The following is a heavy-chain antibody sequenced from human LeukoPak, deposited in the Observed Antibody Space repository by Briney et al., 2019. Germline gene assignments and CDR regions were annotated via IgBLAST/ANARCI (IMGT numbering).Heavy chain of an antibody. CDR1: GGSFSGYY. D-gene: IGHD3-3*01. Sequence: SETLSLTCAVYGGSFSGYYWSWIRQPPGKGLEWIGEINHSGSTNYNPSLKSRVTISVDTSKNQFSLKLSSVTAEDTAVYYCARQYYGFWSGYYTADYYFDYWGQGTLVTVSS. CDR3: ARQYYGFWSGYYTADYYFDY. CDR2: INHSGST. V-gene: IGHV4-34*01. J-gene: IGHJ4*02.